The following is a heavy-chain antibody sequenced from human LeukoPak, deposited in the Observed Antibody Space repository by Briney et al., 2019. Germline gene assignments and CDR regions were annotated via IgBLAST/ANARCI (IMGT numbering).Heavy chain of an antibody. D-gene: IGHD5-24*01. Sequence: GGSLRLSCAASGFTFSAYSMDWVRQAPGKGLEWLSYISLSGTTIYYADSVKGRFIISRDNVRNSLYLQMNSLRAEDTAVYYCARATIRSKEFEYWGQGTLVTVSS. J-gene: IGHJ4*02. CDR3: ARATIRSKEFEY. CDR1: GFTFSAYS. CDR2: ISLSGTTI. V-gene: IGHV3-48*01.